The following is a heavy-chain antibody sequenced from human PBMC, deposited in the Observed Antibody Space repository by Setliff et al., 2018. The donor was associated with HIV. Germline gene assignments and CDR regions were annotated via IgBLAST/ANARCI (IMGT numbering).Heavy chain of an antibody. V-gene: IGHV3-20*04. D-gene: IGHD6-13*01. CDR2: LNWSGGST. CDR1: GFTFDDYG. Sequence: PGGSLRLSCAASGFTFDDYGMSWVRQAPGKGLEWVSGLNWSGGSTGYADSVKGRFTISRDNAKNSLYLQMSSLRAEDTALYYCARGGYITLYSSSSMDVWGQGTTVTVSS. CDR3: ARGGYITLYSSSSMDV. J-gene: IGHJ6*02.